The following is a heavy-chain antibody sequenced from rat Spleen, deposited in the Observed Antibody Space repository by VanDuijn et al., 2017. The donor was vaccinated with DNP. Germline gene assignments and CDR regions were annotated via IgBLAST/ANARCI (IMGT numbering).Heavy chain of an antibody. CDR3: TRDNYSSYMPYYYAMDA. CDR2: ITSSGGTT. V-gene: IGHV5-31*01. D-gene: IGHD1-2*01. CDR1: GFTFNNYW. Sequence: EVQLVETGGALVQPGRSLKLSCVASGFTFNNYWMYWFRQAPGKGLDWVASITSSGGTTYYPDSVKGRFTVSRDNAKNTLYLQMNSLRSEDTATYYCTRDNYSSYMPYYYAMDAWGQGTSVTVSS. J-gene: IGHJ4*01.